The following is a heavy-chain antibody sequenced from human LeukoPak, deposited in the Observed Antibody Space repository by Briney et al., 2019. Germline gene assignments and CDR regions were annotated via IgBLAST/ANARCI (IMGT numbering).Heavy chain of an antibody. CDR2: IYPGDSDT. J-gene: IGHJ4*02. D-gene: IGHD2-2*01. Sequence: GESLKISCKGSGYSFTNYWIGWVRQMPGKGLEWMGIIYPGDSDTRYSPSFQGQVTISADKSISTAYLQWSSLKASDTAMYYCVRRYCSSTSCTDLDYWGQGTLVTVSS. CDR1: GYSFTNYW. V-gene: IGHV5-51*01. CDR3: VRRYCSSTSCTDLDY.